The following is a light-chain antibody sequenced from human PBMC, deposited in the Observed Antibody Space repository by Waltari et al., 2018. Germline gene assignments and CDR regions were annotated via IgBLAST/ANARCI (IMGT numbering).Light chain of an antibody. CDR3: SSYTTSTTVV. J-gene: IGLJ2*01. Sequence: QSALTQPASVSGSPGQSITISCTGTSSDVGGYSYVSWYQQHPGKVPKLMIYDVTNRPSGVSNRVAGSKSGNTASLTISGLQVEDEADYYCSSYTTSTTVVFGGGTKLTVL. CDR1: SSDVGGYSY. V-gene: IGLV2-14*03. CDR2: DVT.